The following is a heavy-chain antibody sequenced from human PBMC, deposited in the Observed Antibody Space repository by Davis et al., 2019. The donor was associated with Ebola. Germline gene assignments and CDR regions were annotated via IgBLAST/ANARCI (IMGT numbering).Heavy chain of an antibody. J-gene: IGHJ6*02. CDR3: ARDWKGIAVVYYGMDV. CDR1: GFTFSSYW. V-gene: IGHV3-74*01. D-gene: IGHD6-19*01. CDR2: INSDGSST. Sequence: PGGSLRLSCAASGFTFSSYWMHWVRQAPGKGLVWVSRINSDGSSTSYADSVKGRFTISRDNAKNTLYLQMNSLRAEDTAVYYCARDWKGIAVVYYGMDVWGQGTTVTVSS.